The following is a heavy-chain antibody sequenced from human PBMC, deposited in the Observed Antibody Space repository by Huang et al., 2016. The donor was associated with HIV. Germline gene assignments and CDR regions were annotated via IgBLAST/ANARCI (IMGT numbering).Heavy chain of an antibody. CDR2: VIPVYGAS. Sequence: QLQLEQSGAEVKNPGSSVKLPCKASGGTFGPYTFSWVRQSPGQGLEWMGRVIPVYGASNYAQKFQGRVTFTTDESTNTAYMELNNLTAEDTAVYYCARDDRQQLVYWCRGTLVAVSS. V-gene: IGHV1-69*18. CDR1: GGTFGPYT. J-gene: IGHJ4*02. D-gene: IGHD6-13*01. CDR3: ARDDRQQLVY.